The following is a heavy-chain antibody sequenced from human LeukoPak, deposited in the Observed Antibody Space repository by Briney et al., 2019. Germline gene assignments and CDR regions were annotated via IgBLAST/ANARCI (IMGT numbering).Heavy chain of an antibody. CDR2: INEAGSDT. D-gene: IGHD6-6*01. V-gene: IGHV3-7*01. CDR3: ARGPNSNWSGLDF. J-gene: IGHJ4*02. CDR1: GWSFSTYW. Sequence: GGSLRLSCVVSGWSFSTYWMNWVRQVPGKGLEWVSSINEAGSDTRYADSVRGRFTISRDNAKSSLYLQVNNLRAEDTAVYYCARGPNSNWSGLDFWGQGTLLTVSS.